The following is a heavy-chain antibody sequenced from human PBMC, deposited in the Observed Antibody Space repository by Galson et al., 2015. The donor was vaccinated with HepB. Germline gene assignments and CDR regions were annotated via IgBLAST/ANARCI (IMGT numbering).Heavy chain of an antibody. CDR2: INHSGST. CDR3: ARGGLYSNYVMVY. J-gene: IGHJ4*02. Sequence: SETLSLTCAVYGGSFSGYYWSWIRQPPGKGLEWIGEINHSGSTNYNPSLKSRVTLSVDTSKNQFSLKLSSVTAADTAVYYCARGGLYSNYVMVYWGQGTLVTVSS. D-gene: IGHD4-11*01. CDR1: GGSFSGYY. V-gene: IGHV4-34*01.